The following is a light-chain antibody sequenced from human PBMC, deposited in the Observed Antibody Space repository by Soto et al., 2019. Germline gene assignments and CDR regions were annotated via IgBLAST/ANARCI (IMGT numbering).Light chain of an antibody. Sequence: QSVLTQPPSASETPGQTVSISCSGSNSNIASNTVNWYQHLPGTAPKLLIYYNNQRPSGVPDRFSGSKSGTSASLAISGLQSEDESDYYCAAWGDTLKRYVFGTGTKVTAL. CDR2: YNN. J-gene: IGLJ1*01. CDR1: NSNIASNT. V-gene: IGLV1-44*01. CDR3: AAWGDTLKRYV.